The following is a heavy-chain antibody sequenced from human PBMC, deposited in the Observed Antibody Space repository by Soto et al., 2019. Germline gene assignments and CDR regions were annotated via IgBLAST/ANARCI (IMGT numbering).Heavy chain of an antibody. CDR2: IWYDGSNK. CDR1: GFTFSSYG. Sequence: PGGSLRLSCAASGFTFSSYGMHWVRQAPGKGLEWVAVIWYDGSNKYYADSVKGRFTISRDNSKNTLYLQMNSLRVEDTAVYYCAKDPTSYDSSAQFDSWGQGTLVTVSS. V-gene: IGHV3-33*06. D-gene: IGHD3-22*01. J-gene: IGHJ4*02. CDR3: AKDPTSYDSSAQFDS.